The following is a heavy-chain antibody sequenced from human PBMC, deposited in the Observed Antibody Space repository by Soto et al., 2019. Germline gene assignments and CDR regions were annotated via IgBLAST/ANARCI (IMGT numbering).Heavy chain of an antibody. V-gene: IGHV1-69*02. CDR2: IIPIRGIA. Sequence: QVQLVQSGAEVKKPGSSVTVSCKASGGTFSSYTISWVRQAPGQGLEWMGRIIPIRGIANYAQKFQGRVTITADKSTSTAYMELSSLRSEGTAVYYCARAANPVDTAWEFDYWGQGPLVTVSS. CDR3: ARAANPVDTAWEFDY. J-gene: IGHJ4*02. CDR1: GGTFSSYT. D-gene: IGHD5-18*01.